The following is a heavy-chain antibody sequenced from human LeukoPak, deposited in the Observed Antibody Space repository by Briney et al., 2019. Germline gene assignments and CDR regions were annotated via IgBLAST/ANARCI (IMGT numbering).Heavy chain of an antibody. CDR3: ARMRDWFDP. Sequence: SETLSLTYTVSGGSINSHYWSWIRQPPGKGLEWIGYIYYSGSTHYNPSLKSRVTISVDTSKNHFSLKLGSVTAADTAVYYCARMRDWFDPWGQGTLVTVSS. V-gene: IGHV4-59*11. CDR2: IYYSGST. J-gene: IGHJ5*02. CDR1: GGSINSHY.